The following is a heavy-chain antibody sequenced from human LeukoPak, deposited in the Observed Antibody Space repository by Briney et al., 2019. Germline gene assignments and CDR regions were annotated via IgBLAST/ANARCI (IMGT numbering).Heavy chain of an antibody. J-gene: IGHJ6*03. CDR3: ARASYCGGDCYRVMDV. Sequence: GGSLRLSCAASGFTFSSYAMRWVRQAPGEGLGWVAVISYDGSNKYYADSVKGRFTISRDNSKNTLYLQMNSLRAEDTAVYYCARASYCGGDCYRVMDVWGKGTTVTVSS. CDR1: GFTFSSYA. V-gene: IGHV3-30*01. CDR2: ISYDGSNK. D-gene: IGHD2-21*02.